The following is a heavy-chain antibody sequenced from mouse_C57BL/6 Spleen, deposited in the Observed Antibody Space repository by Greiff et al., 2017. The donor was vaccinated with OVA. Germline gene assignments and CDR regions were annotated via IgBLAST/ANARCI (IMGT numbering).Heavy chain of an antibody. J-gene: IGHJ1*03. Sequence: QVQLQQPGAELVKPGASVKMSCKASGYTFTSYWITWVKQRPGPGLEWIGDIYPGSGSTNYNEKFKSKATLTVDTSSSTAYMQLSSLTSEDSAVYYCARRRTEYGSRGYWYFDVWGTGTTVTVAS. CDR3: ARRRTEYGSRGYWYFDV. CDR2: IYPGSGST. V-gene: IGHV1-55*01. D-gene: IGHD1-1*01. CDR1: GYTFTSYW.